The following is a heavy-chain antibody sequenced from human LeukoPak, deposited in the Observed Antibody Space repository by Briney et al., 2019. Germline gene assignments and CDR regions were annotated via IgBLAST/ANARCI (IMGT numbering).Heavy chain of an antibody. CDR3: ARTITGISTEFDY. CDR2: INPNSGGT. J-gene: IGHJ4*02. Sequence: ASVKVSCKASGYTFTGYYLHWVLQAPGQGLEWMGWINPNSGGTNYAQKFQGRVTMTTDTSTSTAYMELRSLRSDDTAVYYCARTITGISTEFDYWGQGTLVTVSS. D-gene: IGHD1-20*01. V-gene: IGHV1-2*02. CDR1: GYTFTGYY.